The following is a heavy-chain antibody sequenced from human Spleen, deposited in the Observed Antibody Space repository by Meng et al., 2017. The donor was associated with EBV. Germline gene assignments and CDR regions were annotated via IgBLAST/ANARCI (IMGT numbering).Heavy chain of an antibody. CDR1: GGSISTTNYY. D-gene: IGHD3-10*01. CDR3: ARHYGAGSYYNEGFDY. Sequence: LGPEESGPGLVKPSTPLSLTCTVSGGSISTTNYYWGWIRQPTGKGLEWIGSIYYSGSTYYNPSLKSRVTIPVDTSKNQFSLKLSSVTAADTAIYYCARHYGAGSYYNEGFDYWGQGTLVTVSS. CDR2: IYYSGST. J-gene: IGHJ4*02. V-gene: IGHV4-39*01.